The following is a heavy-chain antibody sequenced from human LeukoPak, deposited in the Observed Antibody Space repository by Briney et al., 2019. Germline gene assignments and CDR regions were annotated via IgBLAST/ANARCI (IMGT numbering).Heavy chain of an antibody. V-gene: IGHV3-30*18. CDR1: GFTFSSYG. J-gene: IGHJ6*02. D-gene: IGHD5-18*01. CDR2: ISYDGSNK. Sequence: GGSLRLSCAASGFTFSSYGMHWVRQAPGKGLEWVAVISYDGSNKYYADSVKGRFTISSDNSKNTLYLQMNSLRAEDTAVYYCAKEVGVDTAMVNLAHYYYYYGMDVWGQGTTVTVSS. CDR3: AKEVGVDTAMVNLAHYYYYYGMDV.